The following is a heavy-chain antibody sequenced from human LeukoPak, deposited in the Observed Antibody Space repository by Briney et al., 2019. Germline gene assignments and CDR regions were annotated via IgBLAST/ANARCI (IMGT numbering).Heavy chain of an antibody. V-gene: IGHV4-59*08. Sequence: SETLSLTCTVSGGSISSYYWSWIRQPPGKGLEWIGYIYYNGNTNYNPSLKSRVTISVDTSKNQFSLKLSSVTAADTAVYYCARHVWLQPFDYWGQGTLVTVSS. D-gene: IGHD3-9*01. J-gene: IGHJ4*02. CDR1: GGSISSYY. CDR3: ARHVWLQPFDY. CDR2: IYYNGNT.